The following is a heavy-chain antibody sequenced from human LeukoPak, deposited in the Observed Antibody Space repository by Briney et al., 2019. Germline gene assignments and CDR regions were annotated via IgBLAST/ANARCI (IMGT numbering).Heavy chain of an antibody. V-gene: IGHV1-2*02. D-gene: IGHD3-9*01. CDR1: GYTFTGYY. Sequence: ASVKVSCKASGYTFTGYYMHWVRQAPGQGLEWMGWINPNSGGTNYAQKFQGRVTMARDTSISTAYMELSRLRSDDTAVYYCARGYYDILTGYYAVEVPFDYWGQGTLVTVSS. J-gene: IGHJ4*02. CDR3: ARGYYDILTGYYAVEVPFDY. CDR2: INPNSGGT.